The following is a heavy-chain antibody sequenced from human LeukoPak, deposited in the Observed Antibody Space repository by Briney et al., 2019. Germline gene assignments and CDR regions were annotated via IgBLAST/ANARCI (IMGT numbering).Heavy chain of an antibody. Sequence: GGSLRLSCAASGFTFNSYAMSWVRQAPGKGLEWVSAISGSGGSTYYADSVKGRFTISRDNSKNTLYLQMNSLRAEDTAVYYCAKQMGWYYDSSGYYLFDYWGQGTLVTVSS. CDR2: ISGSGGST. CDR1: GFTFNSYA. CDR3: AKQMGWYYDSSGYYLFDY. V-gene: IGHV3-23*01. D-gene: IGHD3-22*01. J-gene: IGHJ4*02.